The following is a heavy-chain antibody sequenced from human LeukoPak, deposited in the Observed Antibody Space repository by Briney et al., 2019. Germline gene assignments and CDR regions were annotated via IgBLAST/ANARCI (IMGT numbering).Heavy chain of an antibody. D-gene: IGHD5-18*01. Sequence: GASVKVSCKASGYTFTTYAMHWVRQAPGQRLEWMGWINGDNGNTKYSQKFQGRVTITRDTSAYTGYMELRSLTSADTAVYFCARESRRIQLWLLGYWGQGTLVTVSS. CDR3: ARESRRIQLWLLGY. J-gene: IGHJ4*02. CDR1: GYTFTTYA. V-gene: IGHV1-3*01. CDR2: INGDNGNT.